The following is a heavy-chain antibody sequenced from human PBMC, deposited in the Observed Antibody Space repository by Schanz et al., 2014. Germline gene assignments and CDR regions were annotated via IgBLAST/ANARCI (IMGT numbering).Heavy chain of an antibody. D-gene: IGHD1-26*01. CDR2: INQDASEK. CDR1: GFTFSTYW. Sequence: EVQLVESGGGLVQPGGSLRLSCAASGFTFSTYWMSWVRQAPGKGLEWVANINQDASEKYYVDSVKGRFTVSRDNAKNSLFLQMNSLRAEDTAVYYCARDSGSYDTGGDYWGQGTLVTVSS. J-gene: IGHJ4*02. CDR3: ARDSGSYDTGGDY. V-gene: IGHV3-7*01.